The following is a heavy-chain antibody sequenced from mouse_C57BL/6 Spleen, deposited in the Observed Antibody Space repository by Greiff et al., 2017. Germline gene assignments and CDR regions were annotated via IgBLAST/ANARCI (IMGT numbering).Heavy chain of an antibody. D-gene: IGHD1-1*01. V-gene: IGHV1-9*01. CDR3: ARWVTTVDYWYFDV. CDR1: GYTFTGYW. CDR2: ILPGSGST. Sequence: VQRVESGAELMKPGASVKLSCKATGYTFTGYWIEWVKQRPGHGLEWIGEILPGSGSTNYHEKFKGKATFTADTSSNTAYMQLSSLTTEDSAIYYCARWVTTVDYWYFDVWGTGTTVTVSS. J-gene: IGHJ1*03.